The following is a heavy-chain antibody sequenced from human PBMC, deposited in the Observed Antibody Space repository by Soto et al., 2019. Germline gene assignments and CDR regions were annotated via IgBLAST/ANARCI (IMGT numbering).Heavy chain of an antibody. CDR1: Y. CDR3: ARTGDDSGFSLDY. CDR2: IYYSGNT. V-gene: IGHV4-39*01. J-gene: IGHJ4*02. Sequence: YWGWIRQPPGETLEWIGSIYYSGNTYYNPSLKSRVVIFVDTSRNQFSLNMSSVTAADTALYYCARTGDDSGFSLDYWGQGTLVTVS. D-gene: IGHD3-22*01.